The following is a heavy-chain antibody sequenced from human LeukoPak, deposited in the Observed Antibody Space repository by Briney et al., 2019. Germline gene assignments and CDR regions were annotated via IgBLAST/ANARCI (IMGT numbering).Heavy chain of an antibody. CDR1: GYDFDTYG. V-gene: IGHV1-8*02. Sequence: ASVKVSCKTSGYDFDTYGIAWVRQAPGQGLEWMGWMNPNSGSTGYAQKFQGRVTMTRNTSISTAYMELSSLRSEDTAVYYCARGFVTIFGVVTPNWFDPWGQGTLVTVSS. CDR3: ARGFVTIFGVVTPNWFDP. D-gene: IGHD3-3*01. CDR2: MNPNSGST. J-gene: IGHJ5*02.